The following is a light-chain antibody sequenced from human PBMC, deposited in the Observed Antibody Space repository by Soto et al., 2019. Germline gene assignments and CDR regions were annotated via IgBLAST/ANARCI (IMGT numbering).Light chain of an antibody. Sequence: QSALTQPASVSGYPGQSITISCTGTSSDVGGYNYVAWYQQHPGKAPKLMIYDVSNRPSGVSNRFSGSKSGNTASLTISGHQAEDEADYYCSSYTSINTVVFGGGTKLTVL. CDR3: SSYTSINTVV. V-gene: IGLV2-14*03. J-gene: IGLJ2*01. CDR2: DVS. CDR1: SSDVGGYNY.